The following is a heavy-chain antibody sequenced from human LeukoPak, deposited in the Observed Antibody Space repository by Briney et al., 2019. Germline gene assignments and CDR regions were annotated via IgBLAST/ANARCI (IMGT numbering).Heavy chain of an antibody. CDR2: ISYDGSNK. Sequence: GGSLRLSCAASGFTFSSYGMHWVRQAPGKGLEWVAVISYDGSNKYYADSVKGRFTISRDNSKNTLYLQMNSLRAEDTAVYYCARDGVDDFWSGYYGIDYWGQGTLVTVSS. CDR3: ARDGVDDFWSGYYGIDY. D-gene: IGHD3-3*01. J-gene: IGHJ4*02. CDR1: GFTFSSYG. V-gene: IGHV3-30*03.